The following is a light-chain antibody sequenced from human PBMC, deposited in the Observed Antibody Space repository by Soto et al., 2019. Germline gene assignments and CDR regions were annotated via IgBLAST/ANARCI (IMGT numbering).Light chain of an antibody. Sequence: DIQMTQSPSTLSASVGDRVTITCRASQSISRSLAWYQQKPGKAPNLLIYDASSLESGVPSRFSGSGFVTEFTLTISSLQPDDFATYYCQQYNSYLLTFGPGTTVDIK. J-gene: IGKJ3*01. CDR2: DAS. CDR1: QSISRS. CDR3: QQYNSYLLT. V-gene: IGKV1-5*01.